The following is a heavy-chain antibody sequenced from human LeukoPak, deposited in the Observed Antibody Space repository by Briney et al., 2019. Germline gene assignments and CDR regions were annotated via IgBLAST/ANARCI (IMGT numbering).Heavy chain of an antibody. D-gene: IGHD6-13*01. J-gene: IGHJ4*02. Sequence: GGSLRLSCAVSGFTFSSYALSWVRQAPGKGLEWVSGISGSGDGTYYEDSVRGRFTISRDNSKNTLYLQMNSLRAEDSAVYYCARRRYSSSWYFDYWGQGTLVTVSS. CDR2: ISGSGDGT. V-gene: IGHV3-23*01. CDR1: GFTFSSYA. CDR3: ARRRYSSSWYFDY.